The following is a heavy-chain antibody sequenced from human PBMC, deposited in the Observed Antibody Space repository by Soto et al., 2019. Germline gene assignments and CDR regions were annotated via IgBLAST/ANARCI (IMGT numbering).Heavy chain of an antibody. V-gene: IGHV1-18*01. Sequence: QVHLVQSGAEVKKPGASVKVSCQGSGYAFTTYGITWVRQAPGQGLEWMGWISAHNGNTNYAQKLQGRVTVTRETSTRTAYMELRSLRYDDTAVYYCARGRYGDYWGQGALVTVSS. J-gene: IGHJ4*02. CDR2: ISAHNGNT. CDR1: GYAFTTYG. D-gene: IGHD1-1*01. CDR3: ARGRYGDY.